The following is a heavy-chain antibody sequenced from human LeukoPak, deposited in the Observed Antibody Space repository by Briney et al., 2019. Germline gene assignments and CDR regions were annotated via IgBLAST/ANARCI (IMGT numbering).Heavy chain of an antibody. CDR3: SMFPEGSNTWSSDF. D-gene: IGHD3-10*02. V-gene: IGHV3-21*01. CDR2: ISSSSGYV. CDR1: GFTLSSYS. Sequence: TPGGSLRLSCVASGFTLSSYSMNWVRQAPGKGLEWVSSISSSSGYVFYADSMKGRFTVSRDNSKNSLYLQMNSLRAEDTAVYYCSMFPEGSNTWSSDFWGQGALVTVSS. J-gene: IGHJ4*02.